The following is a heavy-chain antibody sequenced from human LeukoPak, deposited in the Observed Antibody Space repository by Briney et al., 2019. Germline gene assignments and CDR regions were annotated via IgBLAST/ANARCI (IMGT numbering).Heavy chain of an antibody. CDR1: GGSFSGYY. J-gene: IGHJ4*02. Sequence: SETLSLTCAVYGGSFSGYYWSWIRQPPGKGLEWIGEINHSGSTNYNPSLKSRATISVDTSKNQFSLKLSSVTAADTAVYYCARENGGTFDYWGQGTLVTVSS. V-gene: IGHV4-34*01. CDR3: ARENGGTFDY. D-gene: IGHD4-23*01. CDR2: INHSGST.